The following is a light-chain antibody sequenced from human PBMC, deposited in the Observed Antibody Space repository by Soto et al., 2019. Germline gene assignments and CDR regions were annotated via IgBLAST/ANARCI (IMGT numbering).Light chain of an antibody. Sequence: QSALAQPPSASGSPGQSVAISCTGTSSDVGGYNYVSWYQQHPGKAPKLMIYEVNKRPSGVSSRFSGSKSGNTASLTISGLQAEDEADYYCSSYTSSSTLFGTGTKVTVL. V-gene: IGLV2-14*01. J-gene: IGLJ1*01. CDR3: SSYTSSSTL. CDR2: EVN. CDR1: SSDVGGYNY.